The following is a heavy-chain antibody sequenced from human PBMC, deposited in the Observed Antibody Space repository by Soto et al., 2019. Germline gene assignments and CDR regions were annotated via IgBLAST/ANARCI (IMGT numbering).Heavy chain of an antibody. CDR3: ARHALIDEFVL. D-gene: IGHD3-22*01. CDR1: GVSISSSSHY. CDR2: GYQSGNT. J-gene: IGHJ4*02. Sequence: LSLTCSVSGVSISSSSHYWAWIRQAPGQGLEWIGSGYQSGNTYYNPSLRNRVAVSVDTSTNQISLRVKSVTASDTGVYFCARHALIDEFVLWGQGTPVTVSS. V-gene: IGHV4-39*01.